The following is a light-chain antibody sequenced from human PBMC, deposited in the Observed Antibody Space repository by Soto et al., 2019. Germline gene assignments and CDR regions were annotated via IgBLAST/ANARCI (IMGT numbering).Light chain of an antibody. J-gene: IGKJ1*01. Sequence: EIVLTQSPGTLSLSPGERATLSCRASQSVSSTYLAWYQQKPGQAPRLLIYGASNSATGITDRFSGSGSGTDFTLTISRLEPEDFAVYYCQQYGGSRWTFGQGTRVDI. V-gene: IGKV3-20*01. CDR3: QQYGGSRWT. CDR1: QSVSSTY. CDR2: GAS.